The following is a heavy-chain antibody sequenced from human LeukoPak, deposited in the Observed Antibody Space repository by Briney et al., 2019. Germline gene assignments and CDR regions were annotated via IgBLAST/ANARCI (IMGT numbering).Heavy chain of an antibody. Sequence: GGSLRLSCAASGLTFSSYWMHWVRQAPGKGLVWVSRINSDGSSTAYADSVKGRFTISRDNAKNTLYLQMNTLRAEDTAVYHCTRDAPSGNKGGFDPWGQGTLVTVSS. CDR3: TRDAPSGNKGGFDP. D-gene: IGHD3-10*01. J-gene: IGHJ5*02. V-gene: IGHV3-74*01. CDR2: INSDGSST. CDR1: GLTFSSYW.